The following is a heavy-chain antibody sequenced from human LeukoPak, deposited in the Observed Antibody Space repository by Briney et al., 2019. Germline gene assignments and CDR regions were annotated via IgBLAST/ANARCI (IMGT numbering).Heavy chain of an antibody. CDR2: IYYSGST. J-gene: IGHJ4*02. CDR1: GGSISSYY. Sequence: ETLSLTCTVSGGSISSYYWSWIRQPPGKGLEWIGYIYYSGSTNYNPSLKSRVTISVDTSKNQFSLKLSSVTAADTAVYYCARVGSSTSCFFDYWGQGTLVTVSS. V-gene: IGHV4-59*01. CDR3: ARVGSSTSCFFDY. D-gene: IGHD2-2*01.